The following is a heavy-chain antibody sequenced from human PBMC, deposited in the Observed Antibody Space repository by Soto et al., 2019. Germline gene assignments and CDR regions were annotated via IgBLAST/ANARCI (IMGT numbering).Heavy chain of an antibody. CDR2: IYPGDSDT. CDR3: ARRALVEDPFDI. D-gene: IGHD1-26*01. CDR1: GCSFSNYW. J-gene: IGHJ3*02. V-gene: IGHV5-51*01. Sequence: GESLKISCKGSGCSFSNYWIGWVRQIPGKGLEWMGIIYPGDSDTRYSPSFQGQVTISVDKSTSTAYLQWSSLKASDTAMYYCARRALVEDPFDIWGQGTMVTVSS.